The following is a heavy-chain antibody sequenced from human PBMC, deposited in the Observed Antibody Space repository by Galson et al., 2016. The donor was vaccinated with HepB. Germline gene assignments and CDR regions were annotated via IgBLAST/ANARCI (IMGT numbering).Heavy chain of an antibody. CDR3: ATSTSGWVNWFAP. CDR2: ISAYNGNT. V-gene: IGHV1-18*01. Sequence: SVKVSCKASGYTFTSYGISWVRQAPGQGLEWMGWISAYNGNTYYAQRLQGRVTMTTDTSTSTAYMELRSLRSDDTAVYYCATSTSGWVNWFAPGGQGTRVTVSS. D-gene: IGHD6-19*01. CDR1: GYTFTSYG. J-gene: IGHJ5*02.